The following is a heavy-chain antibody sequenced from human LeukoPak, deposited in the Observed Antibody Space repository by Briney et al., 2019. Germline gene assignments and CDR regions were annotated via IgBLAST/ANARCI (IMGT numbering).Heavy chain of an antibody. CDR1: GFTFSDDY. D-gene: IGHD6-13*01. Sequence: AGGSLRLSCAASGFTFSDDYMTWIRQAPGKGLEWVSYISNSDGTTYYADFVRGRFTISRDNAKKSLYLQMNSLRVEDTAVYYCARQGSGSSSWYRLRGHYFDYWGQGTLVTVSS. CDR2: ISNSDGTT. CDR3: ARQGSGSSSWYRLRGHYFDY. J-gene: IGHJ4*02. V-gene: IGHV3-11*04.